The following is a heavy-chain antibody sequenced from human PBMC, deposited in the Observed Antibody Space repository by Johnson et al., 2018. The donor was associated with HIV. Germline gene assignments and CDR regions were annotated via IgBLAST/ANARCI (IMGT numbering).Heavy chain of an antibody. CDR2: ISWNSGSI. CDR1: GFTFDDYA. D-gene: IGHD1-26*01. V-gene: IGHV3-9*01. J-gene: IGHJ3*02. CDR3: ARDGGSTRGDAFDI. Sequence: VQLVESGGGLVQPGRSLRLSCAASGFTFDDYAMHWVRQAPGKGLEWVSGISWNSGSIGYADSVKGRFTVSRDNAKKFLYLHMNSLRAEDTAVYYCARDGGSTRGDAFDIWGQGTMVTVSS.